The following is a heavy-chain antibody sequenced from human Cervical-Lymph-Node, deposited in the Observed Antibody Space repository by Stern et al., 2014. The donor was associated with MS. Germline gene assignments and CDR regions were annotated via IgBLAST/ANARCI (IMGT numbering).Heavy chain of an antibody. CDR3: ARSGITATTSFDY. D-gene: IGHD1-7*01. CDR1: GFSLSTSGVG. J-gene: IGHJ4*02. V-gene: IGHV2-5*02. Sequence: QVTLRESGPTLVKLTQTLTLTCTFSGFSLSTSGVGVGWIRQPPGKALEWLALIYWDDGKCSRPSLKMRLINPKDASKNQVVLTMTNMDPVDTATYYCARSGITATTSFDYWGQGTLVTVSP. CDR2: IYWDDGK.